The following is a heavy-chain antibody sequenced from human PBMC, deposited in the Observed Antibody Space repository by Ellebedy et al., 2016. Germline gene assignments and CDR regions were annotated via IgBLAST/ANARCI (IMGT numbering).Heavy chain of an antibody. CDR1: GYTFTGYY. D-gene: IGHD2-15*01. CDR2: VNSYNGAT. CDR3: TRGYCNGGSCFEFFQH. V-gene: IGHV1-2*02. J-gene: IGHJ1*01. Sequence: ASVKVSCXASGYTFTGYYINWVRQAPGQGLEWMGWVNSYNGATVYAQKFEGRVTMTRDTSMSTAHMELSRLTGDDTAVYFCTRGYCNGGSCFEFFQHWGQGSLVIVSS.